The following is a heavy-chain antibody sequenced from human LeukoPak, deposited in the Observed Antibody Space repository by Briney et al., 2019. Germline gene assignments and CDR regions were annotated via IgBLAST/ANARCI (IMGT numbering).Heavy chain of an antibody. J-gene: IGHJ3*02. CDR3: ARAPGPFDI. CDR1: GFTFSTYG. Sequence: GGSLRLSCAASGFTFSTYGMHWVRQAPGKGLEWVAVIWYDGSIKYYADSVKGRFTISRDNSKNTLYLQMNSLRGEDTAAYYCARAPGPFDIWGKGKMATVS. V-gene: IGHV3-33*01. CDR2: IWYDGSIK.